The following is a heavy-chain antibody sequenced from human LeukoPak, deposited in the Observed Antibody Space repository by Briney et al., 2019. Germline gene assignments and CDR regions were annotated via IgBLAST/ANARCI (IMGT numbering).Heavy chain of an antibody. J-gene: IGHJ4*02. V-gene: IGHV4-39*01. CDR1: GGSISSSSYY. Sequence: SETLSLTCTVSGGSISSSSYYWGWIRQPPGKGLEWIGSIYYSGSTYYNPSLKSRVTISVDTSKNQFSLKLSSVTAADTAVYYCARGVAWIQLWWRGPIDYWGQGTLVTVSS. D-gene: IGHD5-18*01. CDR3: ARGVAWIQLWWRGPIDY. CDR2: IYYSGST.